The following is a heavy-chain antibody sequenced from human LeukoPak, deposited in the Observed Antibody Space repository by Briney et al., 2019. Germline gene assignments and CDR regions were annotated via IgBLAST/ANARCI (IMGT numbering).Heavy chain of an antibody. J-gene: IGHJ6*02. V-gene: IGHV3-7*05. Sequence: GGSLTLSCPPSGFTFSDYWMSWVRQTPEKGVEGVADIKQDGSEKVYLDSVKGRFTISRDNAQTSLYLHMNSLRAEDTAVYYCARDPYSSSWSYGMDVWGQGTTVTVSS. D-gene: IGHD6-13*01. CDR1: GFTFSDYW. CDR3: ARDPYSSSWSYGMDV. CDR2: IKQDGSEK.